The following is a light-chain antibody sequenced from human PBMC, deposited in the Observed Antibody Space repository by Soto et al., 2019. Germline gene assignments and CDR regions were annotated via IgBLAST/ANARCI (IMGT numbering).Light chain of an antibody. V-gene: IGLV2-14*01. Sequence: QSALTQPASVSGSPGQSITISCTGSSSDVGDYDFVSWYQQHPGKAPKLIIYEVSDRLSGVSNRFSGSKSGNTASLTISGLQAEDDAHYYCSSFTSTSTLVVFGGGTKVTVL. CDR1: SSDVGDYDF. J-gene: IGLJ2*01. CDR2: EVS. CDR3: SSFTSTSTLVV.